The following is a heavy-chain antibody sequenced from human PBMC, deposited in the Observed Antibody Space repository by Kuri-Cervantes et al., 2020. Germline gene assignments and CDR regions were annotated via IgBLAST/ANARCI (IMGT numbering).Heavy chain of an antibody. CDR3: ARVGGIVGATPGYFQH. CDR2: MSYDGSNK. CDR1: GFTFSDYG. J-gene: IGHJ1*01. Sequence: GESLKISCAASGFTFSDYGLHWVRQAPGKGLQWVAVMSYDGSNKYYADSVKGRFTISRDNSKNTLYLQMNSLRAEDTAVYYCARVGGIVGATPGYFQHWGQGTLVTVSS. V-gene: IGHV3-30*14. D-gene: IGHD1-26*01.